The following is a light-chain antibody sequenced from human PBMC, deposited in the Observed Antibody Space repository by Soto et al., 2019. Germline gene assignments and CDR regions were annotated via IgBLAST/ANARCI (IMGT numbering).Light chain of an antibody. Sequence: EIVLTQSPATLSVSPGERATRSCKASQSVSRNLAWYQQKPGQAPRLLIYASSTRATGIPDRFSGSASGTEFTLTISSLQSEDFAVYYCQQYDDWQTFGQGTKVDI. CDR1: QSVSRN. CDR2: ASS. CDR3: QQYDDWQT. V-gene: IGKV3-15*01. J-gene: IGKJ1*01.